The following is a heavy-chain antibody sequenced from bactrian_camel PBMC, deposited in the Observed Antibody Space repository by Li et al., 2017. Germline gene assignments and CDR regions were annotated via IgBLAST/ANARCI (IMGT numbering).Heavy chain of an antibody. D-gene: IGHD5*01. CDR1: RSTTSGNC. CDR2: IETDGST. J-gene: IGHJ6*01. CDR3: AAELLGVGWTTAISNCEFGS. V-gene: IGHV3S9*01. Sequence: HVQLVESGGGSVQAGGSLRLECAASRSTTSGNCWAWFRQGPGMGTEGVASIETDGSTRYADSVKGRFTISKDSAKNTIYLQMDNLKPEDTATYYCAAELLGVGWTTAISNCEFGSRGQGTQVTVS.